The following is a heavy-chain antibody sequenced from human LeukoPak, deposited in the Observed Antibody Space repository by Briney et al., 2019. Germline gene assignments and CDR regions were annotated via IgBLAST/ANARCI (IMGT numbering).Heavy chain of an antibody. Sequence: GGSLRLSCAVSGFTVSSNYMSWVRQAPGKGLEWVSVIYSGGSTYYADSVKGRFTISRDNSKNTLYLQMNSLRAEDTAVYYCARDPTTVKDAFDIWGQGTMVTVSS. CDR3: ARDPTTVKDAFDI. CDR1: GFTVSSNY. J-gene: IGHJ3*02. CDR2: IYSGGST. D-gene: IGHD4-17*01. V-gene: IGHV3-66*01.